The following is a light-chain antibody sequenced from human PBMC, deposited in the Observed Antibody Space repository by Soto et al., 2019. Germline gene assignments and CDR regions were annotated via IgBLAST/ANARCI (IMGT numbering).Light chain of an antibody. CDR3: QQRSNWPPALT. J-gene: IGKJ4*01. CDR1: QSVSSY. Sequence: EIVLTQSPATLSLSPGERATLSCRASQSVSSYLACYQQKPGPAPRLLIYDASNRATGIPARFSGSGSGTDFTLTISSLEPEDFAVYYCQQRSNWPPALTFGGGTKVEIK. CDR2: DAS. V-gene: IGKV3-11*01.